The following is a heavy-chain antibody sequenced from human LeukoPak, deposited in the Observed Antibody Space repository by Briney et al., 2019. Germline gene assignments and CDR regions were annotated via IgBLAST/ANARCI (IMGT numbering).Heavy chain of an antibody. V-gene: IGHV3-53*01. CDR3: ARDLGPYGSGSSFDY. J-gene: IGHJ4*02. Sequence: GGSLRLSCAAAGFTVSSNYMSWVRQAPGKGLEWVSVIYSGGSTYYADSVKGRFTISRDNSKNTLYLQMNTLRGEDTAVYYCARDLGPYGSGSSFDYWGQGTLVTVSS. D-gene: IGHD3-10*01. CDR2: IYSGGST. CDR1: GFTVSSNY.